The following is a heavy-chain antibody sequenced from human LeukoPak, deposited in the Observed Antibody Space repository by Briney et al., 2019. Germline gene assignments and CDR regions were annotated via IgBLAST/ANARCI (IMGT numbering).Heavy chain of an antibody. CDR3: ASSCYYDSSGNYYYYYGMDV. Sequence: PSETLSLTCTVSGGSISSYYWSWIRQPPGKGLEWIGYIYYSGSTNYNPSLKSRVAISVDTSKNQFSLKLSSVTAADTAVYYCASSCYYDSSGNYYYYYGMDVWGQGTTVTVSS. D-gene: IGHD3-22*01. V-gene: IGHV4-59*08. CDR2: IYYSGST. J-gene: IGHJ6*02. CDR1: GGSISSYY.